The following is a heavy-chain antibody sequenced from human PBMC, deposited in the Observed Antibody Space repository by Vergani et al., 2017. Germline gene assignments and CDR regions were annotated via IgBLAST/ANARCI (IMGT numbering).Heavy chain of an antibody. D-gene: IGHD3-3*01. V-gene: IGHV1-18*04. Sequence: QVQLVQSGAEVKKPGASVKVSCKASGYTFTSYGISWVRQAPGQGLEWMGWISAYNGKTNYAQKLQGRVTMTTDTSTSTAYMELRSLRSDDTAVYYCARDRRFWSGREIVGAFDIWGQGTMVTVSS. CDR3: ARDRRFWSGREIVGAFDI. CDR2: ISAYNGKT. J-gene: IGHJ3*02. CDR1: GYTFTSYG.